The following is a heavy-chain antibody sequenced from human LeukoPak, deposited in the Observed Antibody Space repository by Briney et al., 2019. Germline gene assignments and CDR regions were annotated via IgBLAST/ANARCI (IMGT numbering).Heavy chain of an antibody. Sequence: GASVKVSCKASGGTFSSYAISWVRQAPGQGLEWMGGIIPIFGTANYAQKFQGRVTITTDESTSTAYMELSSLRSEGTAVYYCATSGTMVRGVHFDYWGQGTLVTVSS. CDR3: ATSGTMVRGVHFDY. CDR2: IIPIFGTA. CDR1: GGTFSSYA. V-gene: IGHV1-69*05. D-gene: IGHD3-10*01. J-gene: IGHJ4*02.